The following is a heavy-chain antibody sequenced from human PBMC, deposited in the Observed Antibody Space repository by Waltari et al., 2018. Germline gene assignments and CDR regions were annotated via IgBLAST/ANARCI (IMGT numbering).Heavy chain of an antibody. CDR1: GFRFSRFS. CDR2: VSNDGIGR. J-gene: IGHJ4*02. V-gene: IGHV3-30*04. D-gene: IGHD4-17*01. CDR3: ARDRAFAVSLQD. Sequence: QAPLVESGGGVVQPGRSLRLSCAPSGFRFSRFSMHWVRQAPGKGLQWVAGVSNDGIGRYADSVKGRFTISRDNAKSTVSLEMNSLRPDDTALYYCARDRAFAVSLQDWGQGTPVTVSS.